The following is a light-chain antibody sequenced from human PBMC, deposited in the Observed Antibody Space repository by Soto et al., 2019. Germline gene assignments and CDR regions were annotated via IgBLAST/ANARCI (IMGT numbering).Light chain of an antibody. CDR2: SSN. CDR3: AAWDDGLSAYV. CDR1: SSNIGRNT. V-gene: IGLV1-44*01. Sequence: QLVLTQPPSASGTPGQRVTISCSGSSSNIGRNTVNWYHQLPGTAPKLLIHSSNQRPSGVPDRFSGSKSGTSASLAISGLQSEDEGDYYCAAWDDGLSAYVFGSGTKVTVL. J-gene: IGLJ1*01.